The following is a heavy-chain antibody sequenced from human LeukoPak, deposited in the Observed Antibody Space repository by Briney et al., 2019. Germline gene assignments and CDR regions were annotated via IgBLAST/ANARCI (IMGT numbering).Heavy chain of an antibody. J-gene: IGHJ6*03. CDR2: IYTRGST. CDR1: GGSISSYY. V-gene: IGHV4-4*07. Sequence: NPSETLSLTCTVSGGSISSYYWSWIRQPAEKGPEWIGRIYTRGSTNYNPSLKSRVTMSVDTSKNQFSLKLSSVTAADTAVYYCARDAENDSSGYYYYYYMDVWGKGTTVTVSS. D-gene: IGHD3-22*01. CDR3: ARDAENDSSGYYYYYYMDV.